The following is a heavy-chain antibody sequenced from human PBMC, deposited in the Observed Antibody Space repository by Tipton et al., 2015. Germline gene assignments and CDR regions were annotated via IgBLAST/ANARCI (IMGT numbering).Heavy chain of an antibody. Sequence: GSLRLSCAASGFTFSTYSMNWVRQAPGKGLEWVSTMDLGGNRDYTDSVKGRFIMSRDYSNNTVNLQMDSLRVEDTAVYYCARAPHARAYYFDYWGQGTQVTVSS. CDR3: ARAPHARAYYFDY. CDR1: GFTFSTYS. CDR2: MDLGGNR. V-gene: IGHV3-53*01. J-gene: IGHJ4*02.